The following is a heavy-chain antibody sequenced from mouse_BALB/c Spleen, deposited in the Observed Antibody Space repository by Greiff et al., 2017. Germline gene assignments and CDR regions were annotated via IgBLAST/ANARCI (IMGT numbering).Heavy chain of an antibody. CDR1: GFTFSDYY. CDR2: ISDGGSYT. D-gene: IGHD2-4*01. Sequence: EVNLVESGGGLVKPGGSLKLSCAASGFTFSDYYMYWVRQTPEKRLEWVATISDGGSYTYYPDSVKGRFTISRDNAKNNLYLQMSSLKSEDTAMYYCARDQGYDYDGFAYWGQGTLVTVSA. CDR3: ARDQGYDYDGFAY. J-gene: IGHJ3*01. V-gene: IGHV5-4*02.